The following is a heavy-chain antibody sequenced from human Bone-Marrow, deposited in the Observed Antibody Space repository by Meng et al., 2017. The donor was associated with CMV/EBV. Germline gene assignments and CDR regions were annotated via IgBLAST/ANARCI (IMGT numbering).Heavy chain of an antibody. CDR2: ISAYDGNT. D-gene: IGHD3-10*01. CDR3: ARYQKHNSFGLLWFGESDSGFDP. J-gene: IGHJ5*02. Sequence: IRWVRQAPGQGLEWMGWISAYDGNTDYAQTLHSKVTMTADSSTNTAYIKLRSLRSGDTAVYYCARYQKHNSFGLLWFGESDSGFDPWGQGTLVTVSS. V-gene: IGHV1-18*01.